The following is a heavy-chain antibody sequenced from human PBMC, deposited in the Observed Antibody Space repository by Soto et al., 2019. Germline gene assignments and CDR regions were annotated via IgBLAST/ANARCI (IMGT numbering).Heavy chain of an antibody. CDR2: IKQDGSEK. J-gene: IGHJ5*02. CDR1: GFTFSSYW. V-gene: IGHV3-7*05. D-gene: IGHD3-9*01. CDR3: ARVISYDILTGYYRWFDP. Sequence: GGSLRLSCAASGFTFSSYWMSWVRQAPGKGLEWVANIKQDGSEKYYVDSVKGRFTISRDNAKNSLYLQMNSLRAEDTAVYYCARVISYDILTGYYRWFDPWGQGTLVTVSS.